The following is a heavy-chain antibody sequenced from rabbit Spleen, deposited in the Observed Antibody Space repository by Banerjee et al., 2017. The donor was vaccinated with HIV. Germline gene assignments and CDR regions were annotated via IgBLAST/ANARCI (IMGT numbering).Heavy chain of an antibody. CDR3: VRDQAGDADYGPYYLNL. D-gene: IGHD2-1*01. J-gene: IGHJ4*01. V-gene: IGHV1S47*01. CDR1: GSSLTDWYV. Sequence: QEQLVESGGGLVQPEGSLTLTCKASGSSLTDWYVMRWVRQAPGKGLEWIGYIDPVFGSTYYASWVNGRFTISSHNAQNTLYLQLNSLTAADTATYFCVRDQAGDADYGPYYLNLWGPGTLVTVS. CDR2: IDPVFGST.